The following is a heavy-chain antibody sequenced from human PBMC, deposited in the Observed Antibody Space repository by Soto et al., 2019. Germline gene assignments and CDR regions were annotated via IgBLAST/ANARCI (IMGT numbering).Heavy chain of an antibody. D-gene: IGHD5-18*01. CDR2: IYYSGST. CDR3: ARGLELWPDYFDY. CDR1: GGSISSGGYY. J-gene: IGHJ4*02. V-gene: IGHV4-31*03. Sequence: SETLSLTCTVSGGSISSGGYYWSWIRQHPGKGLEWIGYIYYSGSTYYNPSLKSRVTISVDTSKNQFSLKLSSVTAADTAVYYCARGLELWPDYFDYWGQGTLVTVSS.